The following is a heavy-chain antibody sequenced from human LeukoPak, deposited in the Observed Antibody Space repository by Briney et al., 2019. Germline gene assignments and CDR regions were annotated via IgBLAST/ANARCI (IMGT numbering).Heavy chain of an antibody. CDR3: ARDGYYCDSSGYYEKMYYFDY. D-gene: IGHD3-22*01. CDR1: GYTFTSYY. V-gene: IGHV1-46*01. CDR2: INPSGGST. Sequence: ASVKVSCKASGYTFTSYYIQWVRQAPGQGLEWMGIINPSGGSTSYAQKFQGRVTMTRDTSTSTVYMELSSLRSEDTAVYYCARDGYYCDSSGYYEKMYYFDYWGQGTLVTVSS. J-gene: IGHJ4*02.